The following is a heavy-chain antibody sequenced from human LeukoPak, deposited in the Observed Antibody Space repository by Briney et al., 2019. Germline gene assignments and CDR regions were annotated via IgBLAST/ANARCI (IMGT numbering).Heavy chain of an antibody. J-gene: IGHJ6*04. CDR3: AELGITMIGGV. Sequence: GGSLRLSCAASGFTFSNDWMSWGRQAPGKGLEWVANIKQDGSAKNYVDSVKGRFTISRDNAKNSLYLQMNSLRAEDTAVYYCAELGITMIGGVWGKGTTVTISS. D-gene: IGHD3-10*02. CDR2: IKQDGSAK. V-gene: IGHV3-7*01. CDR1: GFTFSNDW.